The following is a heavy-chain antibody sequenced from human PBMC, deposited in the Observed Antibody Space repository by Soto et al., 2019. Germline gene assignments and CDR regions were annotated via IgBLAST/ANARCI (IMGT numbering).Heavy chain of an antibody. V-gene: IGHV1-18*01. CDR2: ISAYNGNT. CDR1: GYTFTSYG. D-gene: IGHD4-17*01. CDR3: ARAQPYYGGGYYFDY. Sequence: ASVKVSCKASGYTFTSYGSSWVRQAPGQGLEWMGWISAYNGNTNYAQKLQGRVAMTTDTSTSTAYMELRSLRSDDTAVYYCARAQPYYGGGYYFDYWGQGTLVTVSS. J-gene: IGHJ4*02.